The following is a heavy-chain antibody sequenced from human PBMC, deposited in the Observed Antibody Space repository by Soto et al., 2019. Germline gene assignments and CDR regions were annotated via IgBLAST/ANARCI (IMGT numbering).Heavy chain of an antibody. V-gene: IGHV3-23*01. CDR2: ISGSGAGT. D-gene: IGHD6-19*01. Sequence: EVQLLESGGGLVQPGGSLRLSCAASGFTFTTFAMSWVRQAPGKGLEWVSAISGSGAGTYFADSVKGRFTISRDNSKNTLYLQMNSLRGEDTAVYYCAKESLTVAGSHFRYWGQGTLVTVSS. J-gene: IGHJ4*02. CDR1: GFTFTTFA. CDR3: AKESLTVAGSHFRY.